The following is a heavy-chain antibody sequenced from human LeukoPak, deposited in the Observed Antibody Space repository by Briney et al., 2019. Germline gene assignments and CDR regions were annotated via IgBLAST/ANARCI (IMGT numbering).Heavy chain of an antibody. V-gene: IGHV3-48*01. CDR2: ISSSSSTT. Sequence: QSGGSLRLSCAASGFTFSSYSMNWVRQAPGKGLEWVSYISSSSSTTYYADSVKGRFTISRDNSKNTLYLQMNSLRAEDTAVYYCAKVGSSSWDDREFDYWGQGTLVTVSS. CDR1: GFTFSSYS. J-gene: IGHJ4*02. CDR3: AKVGSSSWDDREFDY. D-gene: IGHD6-13*01.